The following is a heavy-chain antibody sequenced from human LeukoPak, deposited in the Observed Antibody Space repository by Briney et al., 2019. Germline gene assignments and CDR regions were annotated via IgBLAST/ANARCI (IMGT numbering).Heavy chain of an antibody. V-gene: IGHV3-23*01. CDR2: IFPSGGEI. CDR1: GFTFSTFA. J-gene: IGHJ4*02. Sequence: PGGSLRLSCAASGFTFSTFAMIWVRQPPGKGLEWVSSIFPSGGEIHYADSVRGRFTISRDNSKSTLSLQMNSLRAEDTAIYYCAKVYSAGWYPGYFDYWGQGTLVTVSS. D-gene: IGHD6-19*01. CDR3: AKVYSAGWYPGYFDY.